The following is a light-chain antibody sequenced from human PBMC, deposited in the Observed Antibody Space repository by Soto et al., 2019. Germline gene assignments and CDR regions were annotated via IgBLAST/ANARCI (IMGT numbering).Light chain of an antibody. CDR2: GAS. J-gene: IGKJ5*01. Sequence: EIVLTQSPGTLSLSPGERATLSCRASQSVTNNYLAWFQQKPGQAPRLLMYGASSRATGIPDRFSGSGSQTDFTLTISSLEPEDFAVYYCQQRSNWPPVTFGQGTRLEIK. CDR3: QQRSNWPPVT. CDR1: QSVTNNY. V-gene: IGKV3D-20*02.